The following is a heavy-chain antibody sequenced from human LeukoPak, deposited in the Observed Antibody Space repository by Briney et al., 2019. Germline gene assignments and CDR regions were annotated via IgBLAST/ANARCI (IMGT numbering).Heavy chain of an antibody. V-gene: IGHV1-2*02. CDR2: IYPNSAGT. CDR3: AREAYDSGNFRTDYYYMDV. Sequence: ASVKVSCKASGYTFTGYYMHWVRQAPGQGLEWMGWIYPNSAGTNYAQKFQGRVTGTRDTSISTAYMELSRLRSDDTAVYYCAREAYDSGNFRTDYYYMDVWGIGTTVTVSS. CDR1: GYTFTGYY. D-gene: IGHD3-10*01. J-gene: IGHJ6*03.